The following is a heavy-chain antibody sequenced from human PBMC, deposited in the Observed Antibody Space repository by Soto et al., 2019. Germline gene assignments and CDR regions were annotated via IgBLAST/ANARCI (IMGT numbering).Heavy chain of an antibody. J-gene: IGHJ4*02. CDR3: AKRDVPHSTSNAYFYDH. CDR1: GFPFAPST. Sequence: GSLRLSCGVSGFPFAPSTMSWVRQAPVKGLEWVSTISVSVGSTYSADSVQGRFTVSSDISDNTLFLRMTSLTADDTAVYFCAKRDVPHSTSNAYFYDHWGRGVLVTVS. CDR2: ISVSVGST. V-gene: IGHV3-23*01. D-gene: IGHD2-21*02.